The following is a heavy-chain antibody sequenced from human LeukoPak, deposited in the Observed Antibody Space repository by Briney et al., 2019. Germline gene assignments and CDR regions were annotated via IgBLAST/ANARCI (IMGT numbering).Heavy chain of an antibody. CDR1: GFSFSSNN. D-gene: IGHD6-13*01. Sequence: GGSLRLSCAAAGFSFSSNNMNRGRQAPAKGLECVSSITSGSSNISYADSVKGRFSISRDNAKNSLYLQMNSLRAEDTAVYYCAGDSAAAGCDPWGQGTLVSVSS. V-gene: IGHV3-21*01. CDR3: AGDSAAAGCDP. CDR2: ITSGSSNI. J-gene: IGHJ5*02.